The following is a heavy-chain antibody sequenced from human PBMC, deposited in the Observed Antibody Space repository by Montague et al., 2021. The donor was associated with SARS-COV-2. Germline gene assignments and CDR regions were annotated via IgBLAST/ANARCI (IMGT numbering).Heavy chain of an antibody. D-gene: IGHD3-22*01. CDR3: ARGRQHINMVVVVVTGGEYYFDF. CDR1: DASFSDYA. V-gene: IGHV4-34*01. CDR2: SNQRGDN. Sequence: SETLSLTCAVYDASFSDYALPLTPQPPGKGRESMGESNQRGDNNYKPSLKRRVTRSVRKTKNQFSLKMTSVTAADTAVYYCARGRQHINMVVVVVTGGEYYFDFWGPVSLVAVSS. J-gene: IGHJ4*02.